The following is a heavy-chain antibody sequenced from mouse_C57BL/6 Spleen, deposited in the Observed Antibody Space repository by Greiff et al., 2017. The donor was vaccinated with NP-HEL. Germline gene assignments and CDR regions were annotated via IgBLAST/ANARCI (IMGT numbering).Heavy chain of an antibody. D-gene: IGHD2-2*01. Sequence: EVNLVESGPGMVKPSQSLSLTCTVPGYSITSGYDWHWIRHFPGNKLEWMGYISYSGSTNYNPSLKSRISITHDTSKNHFFLKLNSVTTEDTATYYCARVGGYGYAMDYWGQGTSVTVSS. J-gene: IGHJ4*01. CDR1: GYSITSGYD. CDR2: ISYSGST. V-gene: IGHV3-1*01. CDR3: ARVGGYGYAMDY.